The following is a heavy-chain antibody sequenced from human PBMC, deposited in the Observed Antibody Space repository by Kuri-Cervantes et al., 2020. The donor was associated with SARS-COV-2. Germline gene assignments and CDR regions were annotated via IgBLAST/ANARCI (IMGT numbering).Heavy chain of an antibody. J-gene: IGHJ3*02. V-gene: IGHV1-18*01. Sequence: ASVKVSCKASGGTFSSYAISWVRQAPGQGLEWMGWISAYNGNTNYAQKLQGRVSMTTDTSTTTAYMELRSLRSDDTAVYYCARDHPVHHESYDYVWGSYRGGVFEIWGQGTMVTVSS. CDR2: ISAYNGNT. CDR3: ARDHPVHHESYDYVWGSYRGGVFEI. CDR1: GGTFSSYA. D-gene: IGHD3-16*02.